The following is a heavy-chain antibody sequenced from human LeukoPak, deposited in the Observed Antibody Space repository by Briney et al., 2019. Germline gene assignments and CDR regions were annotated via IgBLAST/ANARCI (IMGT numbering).Heavy chain of an antibody. CDR1: GYTFTSYY. CDR2: INPSGGST. D-gene: IGHD1-26*01. V-gene: IGHV1-46*01. J-gene: IGHJ4*02. Sequence: ASVKVSCKASGYTFTSYYMQWVRQAPGQGLEWMGIINPSGGSTSYAQKFQGRVTMTRDTSTSTVYMELSSLRSEGTAVYYCAREGDLAGATEYYFDYWGQGTLVTVSS. CDR3: AREGDLAGATEYYFDY.